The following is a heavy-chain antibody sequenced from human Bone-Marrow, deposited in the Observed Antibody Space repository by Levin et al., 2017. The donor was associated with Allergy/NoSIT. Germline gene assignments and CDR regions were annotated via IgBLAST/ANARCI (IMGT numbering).Heavy chain of an antibody. CDR1: GFTFSSYG. J-gene: IGHJ4*02. CDR2: ISDTGADT. Sequence: QTGGSLRLSCAASGFTFSSYGMSWVRQAPGKGLEWVSAISDTGADTYYADSVKGRFTISRDNSKDTLYLQMNSLRAEDTAVYYCAKRVQYSYGSHFDYWGQGTLVTVSS. CDR3: AKRVQYSYGSHFDY. D-gene: IGHD5-18*01. V-gene: IGHV3-23*01.